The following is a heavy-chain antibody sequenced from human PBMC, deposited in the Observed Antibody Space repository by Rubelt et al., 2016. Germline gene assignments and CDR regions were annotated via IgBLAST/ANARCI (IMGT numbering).Heavy chain of an antibody. J-gene: IGHJ4*02. CDR3: VRDGAASASDH. CDR2: IKQDGSEK. D-gene: IGHD6-13*01. V-gene: IGHV3-7*01. Sequence: VQLVESGGGLVQPGRSLRLTCADSGFTFSSYAMHWVRQAPGKGLEWVANIKQDGSEKYYVDSVKGRFTISRDNAKNTLFLQMDSLRDDDTAVYYCVRDGAASASDHWGQGILVTVSS. CDR1: GFTFSSYA.